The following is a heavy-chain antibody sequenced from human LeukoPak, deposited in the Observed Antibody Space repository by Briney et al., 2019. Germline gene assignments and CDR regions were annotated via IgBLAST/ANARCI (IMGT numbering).Heavy chain of an antibody. CDR1: GFTFADYT. CDR2: ITWNSDST. V-gene: IGHV3-9*01. D-gene: IGHD7-27*01. CDR3: AKGNWGNPFDI. J-gene: IGHJ3*02. Sequence: GGSLRLSCAASGFTFADYTMHWVRQLPGMGLEWVSGITWNSDSTDYADSVRGRFTISRDNAKNSLYLEMNSLRADDTALYYCAKGNWGNPFDIWGQGTMVTVFS.